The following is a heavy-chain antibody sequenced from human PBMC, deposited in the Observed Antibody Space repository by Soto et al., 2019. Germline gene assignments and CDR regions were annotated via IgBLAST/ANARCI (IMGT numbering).Heavy chain of an antibody. CDR1: GFPFSIYA. V-gene: IGHV3-30-3*01. J-gene: IGHJ4*02. CDR3: ARPDRYGPTFDY. D-gene: IGHD5-18*01. CDR2: ISYDGSNK. Sequence: PGGSLRLSCAASGFPFSIYAMHWVRQAPGKGLEWVAVISYDGSNKYYADSVKGRFTISSDNSKKTLYLQMNSLRAEDTAVYYCARPDRYGPTFDYWGQGTMVTVSS.